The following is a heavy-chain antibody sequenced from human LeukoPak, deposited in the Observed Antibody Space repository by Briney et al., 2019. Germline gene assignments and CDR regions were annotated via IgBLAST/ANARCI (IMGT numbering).Heavy chain of an antibody. Sequence: GGSLRLSCAASGFTFSNYEMHWVRQAPGKGLEWVSYISSSGSTIYYADSVKGRFNISRDNAKNSLYLQMNSLRAEDTAVYYCATYTSTGAFDIWGQGTMVTVSS. CDR3: ATYTSTGAFDI. J-gene: IGHJ3*02. CDR1: GFTFSNYE. D-gene: IGHD5-18*01. V-gene: IGHV3-48*03. CDR2: ISSSGSTI.